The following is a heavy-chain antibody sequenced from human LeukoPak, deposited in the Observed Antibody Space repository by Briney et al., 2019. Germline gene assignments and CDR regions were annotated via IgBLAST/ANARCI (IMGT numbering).Heavy chain of an antibody. CDR1: GYIFSSYW. Sequence: GESLKISCKSSGYIFSSYWIGWARQMPGKGLEWMGIIYPGGSDTRYSPPFQGQVTISADKSISTAYVQWNSLRASDTAMYYCARHQYYYDTRAYYIDYWGQGTLVTVSS. V-gene: IGHV5-51*01. J-gene: IGHJ4*02. CDR2: IYPGGSDT. CDR3: ARHQYYYDTRAYYIDY. D-gene: IGHD3-22*01.